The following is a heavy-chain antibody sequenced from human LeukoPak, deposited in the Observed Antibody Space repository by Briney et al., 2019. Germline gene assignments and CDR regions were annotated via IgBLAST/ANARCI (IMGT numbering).Heavy chain of an antibody. CDR3: ARVAWSYYYMDV. V-gene: IGHV4-61*02. D-gene: IGHD2-15*01. CDR1: GGSISSGSYY. J-gene: IGHJ6*03. Sequence: SETLSLTCTVSGGSISSGSYYWSWIRQPAGKGLEWIGRIYTSGSTNYNPSLKSRVTISVDTSKNQFSLKLSSVTAADTAVYYWARVAWSYYYMDVWGKGTMVTASS. CDR2: IYTSGST.